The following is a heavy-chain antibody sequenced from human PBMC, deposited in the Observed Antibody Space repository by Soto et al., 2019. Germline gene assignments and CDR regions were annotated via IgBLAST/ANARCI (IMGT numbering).Heavy chain of an antibody. D-gene: IGHD3-10*01. V-gene: IGHV4-30-2*01. J-gene: IGHJ5*02. CDR1: GGSISSGGYS. CDR2: IYHSGST. Sequence: SETLSLTCAVSGGSISSGGYSWSWIRQPPGKGLEWIGYIYHSGSTYYNPSLKSRVTISVDTSKNQFSLKLSPVTAADTAVYYCASGSGSYYSWFDPWGQGTLVTVSS. CDR3: ASGSGSYYSWFDP.